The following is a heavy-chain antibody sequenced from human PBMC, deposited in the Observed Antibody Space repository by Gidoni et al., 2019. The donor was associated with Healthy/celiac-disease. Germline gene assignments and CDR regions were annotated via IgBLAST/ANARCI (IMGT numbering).Heavy chain of an antibody. D-gene: IGHD2-2*01. CDR2: IYYSGST. CDR3: AYSWYQLLSTRGFDY. Sequence: LQLPESGPGLVKPSETLSLTCTVSGRSISSSSYYWGWIRQPPGKGLEWIGSIYYSGSTYYNPSLKSRVTISVDTSKNQFSLKLSSVTAADTAVYYCAYSWYQLLSTRGFDYWGQGTLVTVSS. V-gene: IGHV4-39*01. CDR1: GRSISSSSYY. J-gene: IGHJ4*02.